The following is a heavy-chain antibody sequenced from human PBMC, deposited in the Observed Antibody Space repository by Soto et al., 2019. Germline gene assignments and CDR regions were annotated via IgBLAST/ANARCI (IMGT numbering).Heavy chain of an antibody. Sequence: SQTLSLTCAISGDSVSSNSAAWNWIRPSPSRGLEWLGRTYYRSKWYNDYAVSVKSRITINPDTSKNQFSLQLNSVTPEDTAVYYCARDRDYRWIYYYYYGMDVWGQGTTVTVSS. CDR2: TYYRSKWYN. CDR1: GDSVSSNSAA. J-gene: IGHJ6*02. V-gene: IGHV6-1*01. D-gene: IGHD4-17*01. CDR3: ARDRDYRWIYYYYYGMDV.